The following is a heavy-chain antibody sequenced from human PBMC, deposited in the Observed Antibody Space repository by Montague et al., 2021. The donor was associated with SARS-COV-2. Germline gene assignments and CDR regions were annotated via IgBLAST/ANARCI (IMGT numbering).Heavy chain of an antibody. Sequence: TLSLTCTVSGGSISSGGYYWSWIRQHPGKGLEWIGYIYYSGSTYYXPSLKSRVTISVDTSKNQFSLKLSSVTAADTAVYYCAREKRHYCSSTSCNDNYYYYYGMDVWGQGTTVTVSS. J-gene: IGHJ6*02. CDR3: AREKRHYCSSTSCNDNYYYYYGMDV. CDR2: IYYSGST. D-gene: IGHD2-2*01. CDR1: GGSISSGGYY. V-gene: IGHV4-31*03.